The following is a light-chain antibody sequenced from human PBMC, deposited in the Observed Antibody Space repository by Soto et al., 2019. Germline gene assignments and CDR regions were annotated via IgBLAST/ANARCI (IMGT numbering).Light chain of an antibody. Sequence: DIVMTQSPLSLPVTPGEPASISCRSSQSLLHSNGNNYLDWYLQKPGQSPQLLLYFASNRASGVVDRFSGSGSGTDFNLKISRVEAEDVGVYCSMHSGPTPFTFCHATRLEIK. CDR2: FAS. J-gene: IGKJ5*01. CDR1: QSLLHSNGNNY. V-gene: IGKV2-28*01. CDR3: MHSGPTPFT.